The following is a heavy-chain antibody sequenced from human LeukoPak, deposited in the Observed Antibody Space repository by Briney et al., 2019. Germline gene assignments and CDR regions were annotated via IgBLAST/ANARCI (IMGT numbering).Heavy chain of an antibody. Sequence: SETLSLTCTVSGGSISGYYWSWIRQPPGKGLEWIGYIYYSGSAKYNPSLKSRVTISVDTSKNQFSLKLTSVTAADTAVYYCARDIGAARSDYWGQGILVTVSS. CDR2: IYYSGSA. V-gene: IGHV4-59*01. CDR3: ARDIGAARSDY. D-gene: IGHD6-6*01. J-gene: IGHJ4*02. CDR1: GGSISGYY.